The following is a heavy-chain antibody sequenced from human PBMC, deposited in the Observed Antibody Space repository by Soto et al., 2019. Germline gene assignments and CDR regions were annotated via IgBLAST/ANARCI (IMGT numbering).Heavy chain of an antibody. J-gene: IGHJ2*01. D-gene: IGHD3-10*01. CDR2: IIPIFGTA. CDR3: AKDKGPGSYTNWCFDV. Sequence: SVKVSCKASGGTFSSYAISWVRQAPGQGLEWMGGIIPIFGTANYAQKFQGRVTMYLQLNTLRVEDTAVYYCAKDKGPGSYTNWCFDVWGRGTLVTVSS. CDR1: GGTFSSYA. V-gene: IGHV1-69*13.